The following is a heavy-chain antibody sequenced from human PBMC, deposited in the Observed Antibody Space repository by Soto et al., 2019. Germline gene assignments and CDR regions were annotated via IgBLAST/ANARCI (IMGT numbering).Heavy chain of an antibody. J-gene: IGHJ2*01. CDR3: ATGINWYFDL. CDR1: GDSIRINY. V-gene: IGHV4-59*01. CDR2: IHKSGST. Sequence: QVQLQESGPGQVKPSETLSLTCTVSGDSIRINYWSWFRQSPGKGLEWIGYIHKSGSTDYNPSLMGRVAISMGTPTNQFSLELTSVTAADTAVYHCATGINWYFDLWGRGTLVTVSS.